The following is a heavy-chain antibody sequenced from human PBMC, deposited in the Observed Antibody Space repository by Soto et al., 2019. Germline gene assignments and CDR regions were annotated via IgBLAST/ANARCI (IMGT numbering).Heavy chain of an antibody. CDR2: INNDATYR. CDR1: GFTFSDYF. D-gene: IGHD3-3*01. CDR3: GKGDTICGVVND. V-gene: IGHV3-11*06. Sequence: PGGSLRLSCAGSGFTFSDYFITWIRQAPGKGLEWISYINNDATYRKYADSVKGRFTVSRDNAKNSVFLQMNSLRPEDTALYYCGKGDTICGVVNDWGPGTLVTVSS. J-gene: IGHJ4*02.